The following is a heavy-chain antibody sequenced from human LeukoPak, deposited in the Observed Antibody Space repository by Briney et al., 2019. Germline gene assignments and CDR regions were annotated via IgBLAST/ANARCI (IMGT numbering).Heavy chain of an antibody. CDR2: ISSGGST. CDR1: GFPFSTYA. D-gene: IGHD3-10*01. V-gene: IGHV3-23*01. J-gene: IGHJ4*02. CDR3: AKGPDDYGSAYLDS. Sequence: GGSLRLCCAPSGFPFSTYAVVWVRQAPGKGLEWVSSISSGGSTHYADSVKGRFTISRDNSKNTLSLQMHTLRAEDTALYYCAKGPDDYGSAYLDSWGQGTLVTVSS.